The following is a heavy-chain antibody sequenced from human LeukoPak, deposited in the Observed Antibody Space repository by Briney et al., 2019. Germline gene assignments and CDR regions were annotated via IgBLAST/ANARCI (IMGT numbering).Heavy chain of an antibody. CDR1: GFTFSSYS. CDR2: ISSSSSTI. D-gene: IGHD3-9*01. Sequence: GGSLRLSCAASGFTFSSYSMNWVRQAPGKGLEWVSYISSSSSTIYYADSVKGRFTISRDNAKNSLYLQMNSLRAEDTAVYYCARDLLTRYFGWLDDYWGQGTLVTVSS. J-gene: IGHJ4*02. V-gene: IGHV3-48*01. CDR3: ARDLLTRYFGWLDDY.